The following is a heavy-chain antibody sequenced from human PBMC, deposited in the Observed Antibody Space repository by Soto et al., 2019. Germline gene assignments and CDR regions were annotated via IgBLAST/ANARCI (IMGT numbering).Heavy chain of an antibody. CDR1: GFTFDDYG. CDR3: HGYGY. CDR2: ISWNSVNI. V-gene: IGHV3-9*01. J-gene: IGHJ4*02. D-gene: IGHD5-18*01. Sequence: GGSLRLSCAASGFTFDDYGMHWVRQAPGKGLDWVSGISWNSVNIXXGDSVKGXXTISIDKSKNTLYLQXSSLRAEDTAVYYCHGYGYWRQGTLVTVSS.